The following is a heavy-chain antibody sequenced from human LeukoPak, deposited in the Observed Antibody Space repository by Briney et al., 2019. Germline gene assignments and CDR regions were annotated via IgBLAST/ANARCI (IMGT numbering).Heavy chain of an antibody. CDR3: ARGDAGSAFYYYYMDV. CDR2: MNPNNGNP. CDR1: GYTFTSYD. J-gene: IGHJ6*03. Sequence: ASVKVPCKASGYTFTSYDINWVRQATGQGLEWMGWMNPNNGNPGYAQKFQGRVTMTRNTSISTAYMELSSLRSEDTAVYYCARGDAGSAFYYYYMDVWGKGTTVTVSS. V-gene: IGHV1-8*01. D-gene: IGHD3-10*01.